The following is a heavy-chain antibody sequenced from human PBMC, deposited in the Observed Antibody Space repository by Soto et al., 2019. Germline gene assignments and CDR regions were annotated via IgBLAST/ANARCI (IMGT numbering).Heavy chain of an antibody. D-gene: IGHD3-10*01. CDR2: ISYDGSNK. CDR1: GFTYSSYA. J-gene: IGHJ5*02. CDR3: ARHRAAYYYGSGPFDP. V-gene: IGHV3-30-3*01. Sequence: QVQLVESGGGVVQPGRSLRLSCAASGFTYSSYAMHWVRQAPGKGLEWVAVISYDGSNKYYADSVKGRFTISRDNSKNTLYLQMNSLRAEDTAVYYCARHRAAYYYGSGPFDPWGQGTLVTVSS.